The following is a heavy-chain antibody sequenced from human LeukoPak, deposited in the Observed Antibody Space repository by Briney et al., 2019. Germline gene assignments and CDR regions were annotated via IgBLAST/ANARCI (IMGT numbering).Heavy chain of an antibody. CDR3: AREAYYDSSGYYCWFDP. V-gene: IGHV4-59*12. J-gene: IGHJ5*02. CDR2: IYYSGST. Sequence: SETLSLTCTVSGESISGFYWTWIRQPPGKGLEWIGYIYYSGSTNYNPSPKSRVTISVDTSKNQFSLKLSSVTAADTAVYYCAREAYYDSSGYYCWFDPWGQGTLVTVSS. D-gene: IGHD3-22*01. CDR1: GESISGFY.